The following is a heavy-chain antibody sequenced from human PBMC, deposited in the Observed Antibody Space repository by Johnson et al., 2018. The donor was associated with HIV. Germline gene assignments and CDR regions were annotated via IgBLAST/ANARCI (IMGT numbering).Heavy chain of an antibody. CDR3: AKAPTRIAARDAFDI. D-gene: IGHD6-13*01. CDR2: IKQDGSEK. V-gene: IGHV3-7*02. J-gene: IGHJ3*02. Sequence: LSCVASGFTFSSYWMSWVRQAPGKGLEWVANIKQDGSEKYYVDSVKGRFTISRDNAKNSLYLQMNSLRAEDTAVYYCAKAPTRIAARDAFDIWGQGTMVTVSS. CDR1: GFTFSSYW.